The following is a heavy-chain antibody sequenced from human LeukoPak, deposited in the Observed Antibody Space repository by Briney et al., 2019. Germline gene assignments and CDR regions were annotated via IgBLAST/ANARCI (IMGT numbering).Heavy chain of an antibody. J-gene: IGHJ6*03. CDR1: GFTFSNYW. CDR3: ARDGVMIWGGYYYYYMDV. CDR2: INSDGINT. V-gene: IGHV3-74*01. Sequence: HPGGSLRLSCAASGFTFSNYWMHWVRQAPGKGLVWVSRINSDGINTSYADSVKGRFTISRDNAKNTLNLQMNSLRAEDTAVYYCARDGVMIWGGYYYYYMDVWGKGTTVTISS. D-gene: IGHD3-16*01.